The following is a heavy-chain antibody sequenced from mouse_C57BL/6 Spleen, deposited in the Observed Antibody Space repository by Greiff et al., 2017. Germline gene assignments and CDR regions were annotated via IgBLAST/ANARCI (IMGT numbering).Heavy chain of an antibody. D-gene: IGHD2-4*01. CDR3: TRSEYDYSENYFDY. J-gene: IGHJ2*01. V-gene: IGHV1-55*01. CDR1: GYTFTSYW. CDR2: IYPGSGRT. Sequence: QVQLQQPGAELVKPGASVKMSCKASGYTFTSYWITWVKQRPGPGLEWIGDIYPGSGRTNYNEKFKSKATLTVDTSSSTAYMQLSSLTSDDSAIYYDTRSEYDYSENYFDYWGQGTTLTVSS.